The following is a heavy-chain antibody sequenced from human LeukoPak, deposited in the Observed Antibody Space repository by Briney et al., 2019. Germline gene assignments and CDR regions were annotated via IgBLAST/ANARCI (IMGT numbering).Heavy chain of an antibody. V-gene: IGHV3-23*01. Sequence: PGGSLRLSCAASGFTFSSYAMSWVRQAPGKGLEWVSAISGSGGSTYYADSVKGRFTISRDNSKNTLYLQMNSLRAEDTAVYYCAKGGPALLWFGESSYYFDYWGQGTLVTVSS. CDR1: GFTFSSYA. J-gene: IGHJ4*02. CDR2: ISGSGGST. CDR3: AKGGPALLWFGESSYYFDY. D-gene: IGHD3-10*01.